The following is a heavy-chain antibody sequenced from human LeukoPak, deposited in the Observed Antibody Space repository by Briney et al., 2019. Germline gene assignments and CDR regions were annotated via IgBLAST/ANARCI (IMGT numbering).Heavy chain of an antibody. J-gene: IGHJ6*02. V-gene: IGHV4-39*01. CDR2: IYYSGST. CDR3: ATHYDFWSGYYSLDV. CDR1: GGSISSSSYY. D-gene: IGHD3-3*01. Sequence: SETLSLTCTVSGGSISSSSYYWGWIRQPPGKGLEWIGSIYYSGSTYYNPSLKSRVTISVDTSKNQFPLKLSSVTAADTAVYYCATHYDFWSGYYSLDVWGQGTTVTVSS.